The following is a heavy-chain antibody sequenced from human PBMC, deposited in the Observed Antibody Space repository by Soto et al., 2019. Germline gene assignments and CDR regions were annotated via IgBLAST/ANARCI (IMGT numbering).Heavy chain of an antibody. CDR2: LSFDGITK. D-gene: IGHD1-26*01. V-gene: IGHV3-30*18. J-gene: IGHJ6*01. CDR3: AKDGAWELLPAYGMDV. Sequence: GGSLRFCCAASGFSFSSFGMHWVRQAPGKGLEWVAGLSFDGITKHYADSVKGRFTISRDNSKNTMYLQMNSLRPEDTSIYYCAKDGAWELLPAYGMDVWGPGTTVTVSS. CDR1: GFSFSSFG.